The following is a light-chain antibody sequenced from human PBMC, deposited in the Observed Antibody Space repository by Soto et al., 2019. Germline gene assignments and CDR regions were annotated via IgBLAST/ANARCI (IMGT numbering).Light chain of an antibody. V-gene: IGLV2-14*01. CDR2: DVS. CDR1: SSDVGGYNY. Sequence: QSVLTQPASVSGSPGQSITLSCTGTSSDVGGYNYVSWYQQHPGKAPKLMIYDVSNRPSGVSNRFSGSKSGNTASLTTSGLQAEDEADYYCSSYTSSSTYVFGTGTKLTVL. J-gene: IGLJ1*01. CDR3: SSYTSSSTYV.